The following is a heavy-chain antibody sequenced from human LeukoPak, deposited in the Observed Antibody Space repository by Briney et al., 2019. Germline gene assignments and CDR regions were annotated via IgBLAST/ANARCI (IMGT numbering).Heavy chain of an antibody. CDR1: GGSFSGYY. D-gene: IGHD6-19*01. CDR2: INHSGST. V-gene: IGHV4-34*01. Sequence: PSETLSLTCAVYGGSFSGYYWSWLRQPPGKGLEWVGEINHSGSTNYNPSLKSRVTISVDTSKNQFSLKLSSVTAADTAVYYCARGASRYSSGWLRFDPWGQGTLVTVSS. J-gene: IGHJ5*02. CDR3: ARGASRYSSGWLRFDP.